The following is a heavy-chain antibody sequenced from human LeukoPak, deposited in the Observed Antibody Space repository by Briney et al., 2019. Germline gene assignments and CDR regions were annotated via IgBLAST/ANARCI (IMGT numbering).Heavy chain of an antibody. J-gene: IGHJ4*02. V-gene: IGHV1-8*03. D-gene: IGHD2-21*01. CDR2: LNPKSGNT. CDR1: GYTFTRYD. CDR3: ARRPSGHIVVAGSFDY. Sequence: GASVKVSCKASGYTFTRYDINWVRQATGQGLEWMGWLNPKSGNTGHAQKFQGRVTITRDTSISTVYMELSSLRSEDTAVYYCARRPSGHIVVAGSFDYWGQGTLVTVSS.